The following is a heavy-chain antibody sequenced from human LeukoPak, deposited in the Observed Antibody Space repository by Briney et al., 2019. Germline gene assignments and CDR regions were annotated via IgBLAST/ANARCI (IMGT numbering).Heavy chain of an antibody. V-gene: IGHV1-69*04. J-gene: IGHJ5*02. CDR2: IIPIFGIA. Sequence: SVNASCTPSGGTFSSYAISWVRQAPGQGLEWMGRIIPIFGIANYAQKFQGRVTITADKSTSTAYMELSSLRSEDTAVYYCARDPDEAHCSSTSCRRAWFDPWGQGTLVTVSS. D-gene: IGHD2-2*01. CDR3: ARDPDEAHCSSTSCRRAWFDP. CDR1: GGTFSSYA.